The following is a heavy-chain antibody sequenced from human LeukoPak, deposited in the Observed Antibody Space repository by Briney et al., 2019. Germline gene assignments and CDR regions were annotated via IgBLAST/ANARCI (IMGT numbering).Heavy chain of an antibody. CDR2: IKSKADGGTP. CDR1: GFTFSKAW. D-gene: IGHD3-22*01. J-gene: IGHJ4*02. CDR3: TTAKDGYYDSFDY. V-gene: IGHV3-15*01. Sequence: PGGSLRLSCAASGFTFSKAWMSWVRQAPGKGLEGVGRIKSKADGGTPDYAAPVKGRFTISRDDSKNTVYLQMNSPITEDTAVYYCTTAKDGYYDSFDYWGQGTLVTVSS.